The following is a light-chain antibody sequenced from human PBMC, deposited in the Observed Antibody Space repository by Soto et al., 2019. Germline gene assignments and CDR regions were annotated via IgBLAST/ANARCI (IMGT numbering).Light chain of an antibody. V-gene: IGLV1-40*01. CDR1: SSNIGAGYD. Sequence: QSVLTQPPSVSVAPGQRVTISCTGSSSNIGAGYDVHWYQQLPGTAPKLLIHGNSNRPSGVPDRFSGSKSGTSAPLAITGLQAEDEADYYCQSYDSSLNGVIFGGGTKLTVL. J-gene: IGLJ2*01. CDR3: QSYDSSLNGVI. CDR2: GNS.